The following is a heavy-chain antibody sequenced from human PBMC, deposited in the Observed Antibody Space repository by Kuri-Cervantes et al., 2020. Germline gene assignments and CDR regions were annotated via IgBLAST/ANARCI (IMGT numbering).Heavy chain of an antibody. D-gene: IGHD2-2*01. CDR3: ARDPGGCSSTSCYTYWYFDL. J-gene: IGHJ2*01. CDR2: INSEGSST. Sequence: GGSLRLSCAASGFPFSSYWMHWVRQAPGKGLVWVSRINSEGSSTSYADSVKGRFTISRDNAKNTLYLQMNSLRAEDTAVYYCARDPGGCSSTSCYTYWYFDLWGRGTLVTVSS. V-gene: IGHV3-74*01. CDR1: GFPFSSYW.